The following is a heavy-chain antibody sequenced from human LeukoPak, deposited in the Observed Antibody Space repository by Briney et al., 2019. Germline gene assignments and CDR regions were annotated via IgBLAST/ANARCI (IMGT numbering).Heavy chain of an antibody. V-gene: IGHV3-7*01. J-gene: IGHJ6*03. D-gene: IGHD1-26*01. Sequence: GGSLRLSCAASGFTFSSYWMSWVRQAPGKGLEWVANIKQDGSEKYYVDSVRGRSTISRDNTKNSLYLQVSSLRAEDTAVYYCARTFSGSYNVYYYYYMDVWGKGTTVTVSS. CDR3: ARTFSGSYNVYYYYYMDV. CDR1: GFTFSSYW. CDR2: IKQDGSEK.